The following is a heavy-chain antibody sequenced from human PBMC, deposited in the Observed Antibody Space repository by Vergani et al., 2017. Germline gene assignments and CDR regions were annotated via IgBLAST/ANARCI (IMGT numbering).Heavy chain of an antibody. D-gene: IGHD6-6*01. CDR3: ARGLGRGGAARPLGY. Sequence: QVQLQESGPGLVKPSETLSLTCNVSGASISSGSHYWSWIRQPAGKGLEWLGRVHSSGVTNYNPSLESRLAMSVDTSNNQFSLKLRSVTAADTAVYYCARGLGRGGAARPLGYWGQGTLVTVSS. CDR1: GASISSGSHY. V-gene: IGHV4-61*02. CDR2: VHSSGVT. J-gene: IGHJ4*02.